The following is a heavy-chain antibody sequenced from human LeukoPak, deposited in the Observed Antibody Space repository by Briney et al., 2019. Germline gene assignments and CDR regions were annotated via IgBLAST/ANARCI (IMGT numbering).Heavy chain of an antibody. Sequence: PGGSLRLSCAASGFTFSNYAMYWVRRAPGRGLEYVSAISTNGGSTDYANSVKGRFTISRDNSDNRVFLQMGTLRAEDMAVYYCARGGYYDSSGSFDYWGQGILVTVSS. CDR2: ISTNGGST. CDR3: ARGGYYDSSGSFDY. V-gene: IGHV3-64*01. CDR1: GFTFSNYA. D-gene: IGHD3-22*01. J-gene: IGHJ4*02.